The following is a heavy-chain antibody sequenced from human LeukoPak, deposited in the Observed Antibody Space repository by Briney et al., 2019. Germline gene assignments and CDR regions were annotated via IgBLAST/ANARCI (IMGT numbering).Heavy chain of an antibody. D-gene: IGHD3-3*01. CDR3: AKDATYDVWDAFDI. Sequence: GGSLRLSCAASGFTFSSYWMNWVRQAPGKGLEWVSSISSSSSYIYYADSVKGRFTISRDNAKDSLYLQMNSLRAEDTALYYCAKDATYDVWDAFDIWGQGTMVTVSS. V-gene: IGHV3-21*04. CDR1: GFTFSSYW. J-gene: IGHJ3*02. CDR2: ISSSSSYI.